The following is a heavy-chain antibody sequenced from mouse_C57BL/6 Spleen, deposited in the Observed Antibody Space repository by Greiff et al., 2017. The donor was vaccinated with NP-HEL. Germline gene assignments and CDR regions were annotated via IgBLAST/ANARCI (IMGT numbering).Heavy chain of an antibody. CDR3: ARYPLTGAWFAY. D-gene: IGHD4-1*01. Sequence: EVKLVESGGGLVQPGGSLSLSCAASGFTFTDYYMSWVRQPPGKALEWLGFIRNKANGYTTEYSASVKGRFTISRDNSQSILYLQMNALRAEDSATYYCARYPLTGAWFAYWGQGTLVTVSA. J-gene: IGHJ3*01. V-gene: IGHV7-3*01. CDR1: GFTFTDYY. CDR2: IRNKANGYTT.